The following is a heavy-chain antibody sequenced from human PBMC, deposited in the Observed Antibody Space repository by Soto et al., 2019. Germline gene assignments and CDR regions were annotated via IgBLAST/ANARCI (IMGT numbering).Heavy chain of an antibody. D-gene: IGHD2-15*01. CDR3: AKGGEYCSGGSRYSGYFDX. CDR2: ISDDGSNK. V-gene: IGHV3-30*18. J-gene: IGHJ4*02. Sequence: PGGSLRLSFAASGFTFSSYGMHWVRQAPGKGLEWVSFISDDGSNKYYADSVKVRFTISRDNSKNTLYLQMNSLIAEGTAVYYCAKGGEYCSGGSRYSGYFDXWGQGTLVTVSX. CDR1: GFTFSSYG.